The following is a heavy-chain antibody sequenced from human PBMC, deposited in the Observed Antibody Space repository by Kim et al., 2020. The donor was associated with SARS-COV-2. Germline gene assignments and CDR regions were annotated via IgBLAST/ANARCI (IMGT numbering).Heavy chain of an antibody. CDR3: ARDQTDYDFWSGYYSPYFDY. V-gene: IGHV3-11*06. J-gene: IGHJ4*02. Sequence: RFTISRDNAKNSLYLQMNSLRAEDTAVYYCARDQTDYDFWSGYYSPYFDYWGQGTLVTVSS. D-gene: IGHD3-3*01.